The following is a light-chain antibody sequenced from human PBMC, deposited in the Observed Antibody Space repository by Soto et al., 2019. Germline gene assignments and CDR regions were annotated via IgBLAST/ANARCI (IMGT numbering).Light chain of an antibody. J-gene: IGLJ2*01. CDR1: SSNIGAGYD. V-gene: IGLV1-40*01. CDR3: SSYGGSNNLL. Sequence: QLVLTQPPSVSGAPGQRVTISCSGSSSNIGAGYDVHWYQQLPGTAPKLLISANNIRPSGVPDRFSGSKSGNTASLTVSGLQAEDEADYYCSSYGGSNNLLFGGGTKLTVL. CDR2: ANN.